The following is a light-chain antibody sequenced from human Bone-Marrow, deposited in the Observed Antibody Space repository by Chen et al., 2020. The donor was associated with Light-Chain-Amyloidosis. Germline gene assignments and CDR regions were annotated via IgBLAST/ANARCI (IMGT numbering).Light chain of an antibody. Sequence: SYELTQPPPAPVPPGQTARITCSGDDLPTKYAYWYRQKPGQTPVLVIHRDTERPSGISERFSGSSSGTTATLTISGVQAEDEADYHCQSADSSGTYEVIFGGGTKLTVL. CDR1: DLPTKY. V-gene: IGLV3-25*03. J-gene: IGLJ2*01. CDR3: QSADSSGTYEVI. CDR2: RDT.